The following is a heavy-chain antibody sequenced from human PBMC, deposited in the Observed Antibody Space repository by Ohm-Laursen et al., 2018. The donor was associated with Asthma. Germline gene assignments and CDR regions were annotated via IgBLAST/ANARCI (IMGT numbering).Heavy chain of an antibody. CDR2: ISTASSFI. CDR3: ARDHYYSSGTYFDY. J-gene: IGHJ4*02. D-gene: IGHD3-10*01. Sequence: SLRLSCAASGYTFSRYSIHWVRQIPGKGLEWVASISTASSFIYYADSVRGRFTTSRDNARNSVYLQMNSLRAEDTAVYYCARDHYYSSGTYFDYWGQGTLVTVSS. CDR1: GYTFSRYS. V-gene: IGHV3-21*01.